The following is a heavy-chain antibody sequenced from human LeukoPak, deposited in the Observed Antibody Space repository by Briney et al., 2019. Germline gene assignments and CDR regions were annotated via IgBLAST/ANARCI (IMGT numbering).Heavy chain of an antibody. CDR3: ARNAQATVVAAPGHFDY. Sequence: GGSLRLSCAASGFTFSSYAMQWVRQAPGKGLEWVADISYDGSNKYYADSVKGRFTISRDNSKNTLYLQMNSLRAEDTAVYYCARNAQATVVAAPGHFDYWGQGTLVTVSS. V-gene: IGHV3-30*04. CDR2: ISYDGSNK. J-gene: IGHJ4*02. CDR1: GFTFSSYA. D-gene: IGHD2-15*01.